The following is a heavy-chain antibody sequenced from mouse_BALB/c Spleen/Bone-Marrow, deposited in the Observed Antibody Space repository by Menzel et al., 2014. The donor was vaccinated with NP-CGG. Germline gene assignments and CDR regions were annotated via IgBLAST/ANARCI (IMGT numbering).Heavy chain of an antibody. CDR2: IDPANGNT. Sequence: EVKLVESGAELVKPGASVKLSCTASGFNIKDTYMHWVKQRPEQGLEWIGRIDPANGNTKYDPKFQDKATITTDTSSNTAYLQLSSLTSEDTAVYYCARDDYDDYYAMDYRGQGTSVTVSS. D-gene: IGHD2-4*01. J-gene: IGHJ4*01. CDR1: GFNIKDTY. V-gene: IGHV14-3*02. CDR3: ARDDYDDYYAMDY.